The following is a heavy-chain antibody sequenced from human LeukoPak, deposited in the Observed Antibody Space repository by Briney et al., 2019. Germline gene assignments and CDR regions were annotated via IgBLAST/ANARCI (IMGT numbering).Heavy chain of an antibody. V-gene: IGHV1-2*02. CDR2: IGPHSSAT. CDR3: ARDVLDY. Sequence: ASVKVSCKSSGFTFTDYYIHWVRQAPGQGLEWMGYIGPHSSATSSPQEFQGRVTMTRDTSMSTAYMELTRLTSDDTAVYYCARDVLDYWGQGTQVRVSS. J-gene: IGHJ4*02. D-gene: IGHD3-10*02. CDR1: GFTFTDYY.